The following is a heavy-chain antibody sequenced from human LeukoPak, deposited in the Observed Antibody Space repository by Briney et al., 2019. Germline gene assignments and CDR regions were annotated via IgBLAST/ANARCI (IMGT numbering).Heavy chain of an antibody. CDR3: ARATGAFDI. J-gene: IGHJ3*02. CDR2: SRNKANSYTT. Sequence: GVSLRLSCAASGFTFSDHYMDWVRQAPGKGLEWVGRSRNKANSYTTEYAASVKGRFTISRDDSKNSLYLQMNSLKTEDTAVYYCARATGAFDIWGQGTMVTVSS. CDR1: GFTFSDHY. V-gene: IGHV3-72*01. D-gene: IGHD1-14*01.